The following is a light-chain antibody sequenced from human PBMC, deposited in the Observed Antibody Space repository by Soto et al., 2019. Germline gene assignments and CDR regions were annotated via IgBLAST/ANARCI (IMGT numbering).Light chain of an antibody. CDR2: EGS. CDR3: CSYARSSTYV. V-gene: IGLV2-23*01. CDR1: SGDVGSYNL. Sequence: QSALTQPASVPGSPGQSITISCTGTSGDVGSYNLVSWYQQHPGKAPKLMIYEGSKRPSGVSNRFSGSKSGSTASLTISGLQAEDEADYYCCSYARSSTYVFGSGTKLTVL. J-gene: IGLJ1*01.